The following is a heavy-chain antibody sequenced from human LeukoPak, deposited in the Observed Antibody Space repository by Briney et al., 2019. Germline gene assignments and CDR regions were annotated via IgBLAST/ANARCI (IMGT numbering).Heavy chain of an antibody. Sequence: SETLSLTCTVSGGSISTYFWSWLRQPAGKGLEWIGRIYTSGSTNYNPSLKSRVTMSVDTSKNQFSLKLSSVTAADTAVYYCAREEKAAQDYWGQGTLVTVFS. CDR3: AREEKAAQDY. V-gene: IGHV4-4*07. J-gene: IGHJ4*02. CDR1: GGSISTYF. CDR2: IYTSGST. D-gene: IGHD2-15*01.